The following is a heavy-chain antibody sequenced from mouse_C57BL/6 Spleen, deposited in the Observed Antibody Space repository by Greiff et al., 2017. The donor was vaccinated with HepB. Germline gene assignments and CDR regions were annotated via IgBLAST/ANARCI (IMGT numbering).Heavy chain of an antibody. CDR2: IDPNSGGT. D-gene: IGHD1-1*01. CDR3: AGTTRGRDYYAMDY. CDR1: GYTFTSYW. J-gene: IGHJ4*01. Sequence: VKLQESGAELVKPGASVKLSCKASGYTFTSYWMHWVKQRPGRGLEWIGRIDPNSGGTKYNEKFKSKAILTVDKPSSTAYMQLSSLTSEDSAVYYCAGTTRGRDYYAMDYWGQGTSVTVSS. V-gene: IGHV1-72*01.